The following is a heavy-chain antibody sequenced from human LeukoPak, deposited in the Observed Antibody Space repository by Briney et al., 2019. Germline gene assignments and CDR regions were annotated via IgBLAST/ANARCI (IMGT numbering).Heavy chain of an antibody. CDR1: GFTYRSYT. D-gene: IGHD5-12*01. V-gene: IGHV3-21*01. J-gene: IGHJ4*02. Sequence: GGSLRLSCEASGFTYRSYTMNWVRQAPGKGLEWVSSFSGRSNYIYYADSVRGRFTISRDNAKNSLYLQMNSLRAEDTAMYYCARDRGEGYSGYDGFDYWGQGTLVTVSS. CDR3: ARDRGEGYSGYDGFDY. CDR2: FSGRSNYI.